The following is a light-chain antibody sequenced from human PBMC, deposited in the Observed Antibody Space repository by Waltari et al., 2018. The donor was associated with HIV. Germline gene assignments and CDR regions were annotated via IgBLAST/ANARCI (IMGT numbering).Light chain of an antibody. J-gene: IGLJ2*01. CDR3: SSYTHNHRIL. Sequence: QSALTQPASMFGSPGQSITISCTGTSSDVGAYEYVAWYQHHPGKAPKLLISDVSNRPSGVPHRFSGSKSGNTASLTISGLQADDEALYYCSSYTHNHRILFGGGTNLTVL. CDR2: DVS. V-gene: IGLV2-14*01. CDR1: SSDVGAYEY.